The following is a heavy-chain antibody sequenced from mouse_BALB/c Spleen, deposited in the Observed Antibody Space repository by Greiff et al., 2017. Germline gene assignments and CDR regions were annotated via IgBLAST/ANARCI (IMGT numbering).Heavy chain of an antibody. CDR1: GYTFTSYY. D-gene: IGHD1-1*01. CDR3: TRWGYGSSYFDY. J-gene: IGHJ2*01. CDR2: INPSNGGT. V-gene: IGHV1S81*02. Sequence: VQLQQSGAELVKPGASVKLSCKASGYTFTSYYMYWVKQRPGQGLEWIGEINPSNGGTNFNEKFKSKATLTVDKSSSTAYMQLSSLTSEDSAVYYCTRWGYGSSYFDYWGQGTTLTVSS.